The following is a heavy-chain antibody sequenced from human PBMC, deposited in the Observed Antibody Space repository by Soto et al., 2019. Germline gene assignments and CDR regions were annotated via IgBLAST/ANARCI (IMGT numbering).Heavy chain of an antibody. D-gene: IGHD5-18*01. CDR2: IYYSGST. CDR3: ARELVSRVYRYGYLDY. Sequence: QVQLQESGPGLVKPSQTLSLTCTVSGGSISSGGYYWSWIRQHPGKGLEWIGYIYYSGSTYYNPSLKRRVTIPVDKSQNQYSLRLRSVIAADTAVYSCARELVSRVYRYGYLDYWGQGTLVTVSS. CDR1: GGSISSGGYY. V-gene: IGHV4-31*03. J-gene: IGHJ4*02.